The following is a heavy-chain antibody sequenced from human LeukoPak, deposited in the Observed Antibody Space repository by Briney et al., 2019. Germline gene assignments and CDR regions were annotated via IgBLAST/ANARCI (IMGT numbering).Heavy chain of an antibody. CDR1: GGSITGYY. J-gene: IGHJ4*02. CDR3: ARDPYYYGSGSDAGFDY. D-gene: IGHD3-10*01. Sequence: SETLSLTCAVSGGSITGYYWSWLRQTPGKGLEWIGYIYYTGSTNYNSSLRSRVTISIDTSRNRFSLKLNSVTAADTAIYYCARDPYYYGSGSDAGFDYWGQGTLVTVSS. V-gene: IGHV4-59*01. CDR2: IYYTGST.